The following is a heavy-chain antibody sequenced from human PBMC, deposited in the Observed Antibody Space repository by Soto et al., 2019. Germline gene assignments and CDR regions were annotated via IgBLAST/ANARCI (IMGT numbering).Heavy chain of an antibody. V-gene: IGHV1-24*01. CDR3: AASILRVWVLPHFDY. D-gene: IGHD3-10*01. J-gene: IGHJ4*02. Sequence: QVPLVQSGAEVKKPGASVKVSCKVSVYTFTDLSMHWVRQAPGEGLEWMGGFDPEKGKRIYAQNFQGRVTMTEDTPTGTAYMELSSLRSDDTAVYYCAASILRVWVLPHFDYWGQGTLVSVSS. CDR2: FDPEKGKR. CDR1: VYTFTDLS.